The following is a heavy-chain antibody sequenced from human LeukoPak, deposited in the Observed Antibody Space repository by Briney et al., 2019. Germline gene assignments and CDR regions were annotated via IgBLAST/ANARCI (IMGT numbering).Heavy chain of an antibody. D-gene: IGHD3-3*01. CDR2: INPSGGST. Sequence: GASVKVSCKASGYTFTGYYMHWVRQAPGQGLEWMGIINPSGGSTSYAQKFQGRVTMTRDTSTSTVYMELSSLRSEDTAVYYCARDLPVTISDYYGMDVWGQGTTVTVSS. CDR3: ARDLPVTISDYYGMDV. V-gene: IGHV1-46*01. CDR1: GYTFTGYY. J-gene: IGHJ6*02.